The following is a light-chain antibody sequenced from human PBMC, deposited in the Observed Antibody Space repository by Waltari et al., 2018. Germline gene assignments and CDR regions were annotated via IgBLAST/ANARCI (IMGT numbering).Light chain of an antibody. CDR2: GAS. CDR1: QGISSF. Sequence: DIQLTQSPSFLSASVADRVTITCRASQGISSFLDWYQQKPGKAPKLLIYGASTLQSGVPSMFSGSGSGTEFTLTISSLQPEDFATYYCQQSYSTLLTFGGGTKVEIK. V-gene: IGKV1-9*01. CDR3: QQSYSTLLT. J-gene: IGKJ4*01.